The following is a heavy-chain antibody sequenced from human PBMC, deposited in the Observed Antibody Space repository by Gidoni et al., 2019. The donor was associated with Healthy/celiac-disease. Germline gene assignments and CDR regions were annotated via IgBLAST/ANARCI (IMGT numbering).Heavy chain of an antibody. D-gene: IGHD2-15*01. CDR2: INHSGST. Sequence: QVQLQQWGAGLLKPSETLSLTCAVYGRSFSGYYWSWIRQPPGKGLQWIGEINHSGSTNSNPALKSRVTISVDTSKNQFSLKLSSVTAADTAVDYCARGLDCSGGSCYSGATLDYWGQGTLVTVSS. V-gene: IGHV4-34*01. J-gene: IGHJ4*02. CDR1: GRSFSGYY. CDR3: ARGLDCSGGSCYSGATLDY.